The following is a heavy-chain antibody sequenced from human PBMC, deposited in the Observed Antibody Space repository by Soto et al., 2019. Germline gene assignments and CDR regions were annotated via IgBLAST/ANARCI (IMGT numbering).Heavy chain of an antibody. J-gene: IGHJ1*01. CDR2: VYYIGAA. Sequence: LSLTCNVSGGAITSDFWSWIRQPPGKGLECIGYVYYIGAADYNPSLKPRVTISIATSKTQFSLRLASATAADTGVYYCARDHGSYPNTWGQGILVTVSS. CDR1: GGAITSDF. V-gene: IGHV4-59*01. CDR3: ARDHGSYPNT. D-gene: IGHD3-16*02.